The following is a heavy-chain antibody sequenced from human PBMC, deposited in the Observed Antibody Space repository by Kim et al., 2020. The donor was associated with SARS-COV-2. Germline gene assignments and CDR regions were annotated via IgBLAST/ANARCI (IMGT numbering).Heavy chain of an antibody. J-gene: IGHJ6*02. CDR1: GYTLTELS. Sequence: ASVKVSCKVSGYTLTELSMHWVRQAPGKGLEWMGGFDPEDGETIYAQKFQGRVTMTEDTSTDTAYMELSSLRSEDTAVYYCATVGGAQSSLVVPAAMPNFENYYYYYGMDVWGQGTTVTVSS. CDR2: FDPEDGET. CDR3: ATVGGAQSSLVVPAAMPNFENYYYYYGMDV. V-gene: IGHV1-24*01. D-gene: IGHD2-2*01.